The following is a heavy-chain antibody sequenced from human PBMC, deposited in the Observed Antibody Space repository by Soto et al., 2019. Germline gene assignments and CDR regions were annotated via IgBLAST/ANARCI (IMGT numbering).Heavy chain of an antibody. Sequence: QVTLVQSGAEVKKPGSSVKVSCKASGGTFSSYAISWVRQAPGQGLEWMGGIIPIFGTANYAQKFQGRVTITADESTSTAYMELSSLRSEDTAVYYCARIAAAGTYYYYYGMDVWGQGTTVTVSS. D-gene: IGHD6-13*01. J-gene: IGHJ6*02. CDR1: GGTFSSYA. CDR3: ARIAAAGTYYYYYGMDV. V-gene: IGHV1-69*01. CDR2: IIPIFGTA.